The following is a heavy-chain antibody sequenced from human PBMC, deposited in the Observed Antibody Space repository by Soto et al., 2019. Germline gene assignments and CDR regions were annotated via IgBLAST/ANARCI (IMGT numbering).Heavy chain of an antibody. CDR1: GYSFTSYW. CDR2: IYPGDSDT. D-gene: IGHD1-26*01. J-gene: IGHJ3*02. CDR3: GRRELGTTDAFDI. V-gene: IGHV5-51*01. Sequence: GESLKISCXGSGYSFTSYWIGWVRQMPGKGLEWMGIIYPGDSDTRYSPSFQGQVTISADKSISTAYLQWSSLKASDTAMYYCGRRELGTTDAFDIWGQGTMVTVSS.